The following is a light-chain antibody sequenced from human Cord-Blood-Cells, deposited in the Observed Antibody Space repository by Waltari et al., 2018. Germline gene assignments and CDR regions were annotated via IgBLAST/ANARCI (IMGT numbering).Light chain of an antibody. V-gene: IGKV1-39*01. CDR3: QQSYSTPRT. CDR2: AAS. CDR1: QRISSY. Sequence: DIQMTQSPSSLSASVGDRVTITCRASQRISSYLNWYQQKPGKAPMLLLYAASSLQVGVPSSFSGSGSGTYFTLTISSRQPEDFATYYCQQSYSTPRTFGQGTRVEIK. J-gene: IGKJ1*01.